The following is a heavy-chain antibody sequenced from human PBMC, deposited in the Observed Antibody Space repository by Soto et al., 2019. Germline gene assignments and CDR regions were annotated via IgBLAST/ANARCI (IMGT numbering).Heavy chain of an antibody. J-gene: IGHJ3*02. D-gene: IGHD3-16*01. CDR2: ISGRGART. V-gene: IGHV3-23*01. CDR1: GFPFSSYA. Sequence: EMQLLESGGGLVQPGGSLRLSCVASGFPFSSYAMSWVRQTPGQGLEWVPGISGRGARTYYADSVKGRFTISRDNSNNTLSLQMHSLRVEDTAVYFCAKGGYYSLFDIWGQGTMVTVSA. CDR3: AKGGYYSLFDI.